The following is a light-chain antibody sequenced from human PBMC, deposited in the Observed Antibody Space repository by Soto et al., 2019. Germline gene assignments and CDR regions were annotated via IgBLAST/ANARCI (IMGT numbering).Light chain of an antibody. J-gene: IGKJ4*01. Sequence: EIVLTQSPGTLSLSPGERATLSCRASQTVRSLLAWYQQKPGQAPRLLIYDASNRATGIPARFSGSGSGTDFTLTISSLEPEDFAVYYCQQCNNWPLTSGGGTKVEIK. CDR2: DAS. CDR3: QQCNNWPLT. V-gene: IGKV3-11*01. CDR1: QTVRSL.